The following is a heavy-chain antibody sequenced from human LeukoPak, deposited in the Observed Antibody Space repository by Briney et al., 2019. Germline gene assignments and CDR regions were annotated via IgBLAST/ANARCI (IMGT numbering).Heavy chain of an antibody. CDR2: IYTSGST. CDR3: ARDWRIAVAGHNYFDP. V-gene: IGHV4-4*07. J-gene: IGHJ5*02. CDR1: GDSISSSH. D-gene: IGHD6-19*01. Sequence: PSETLSLTCTVSGDSISSSHWSWIRQPAGKGLEWIGRIYTSGSTNYNPSLKSRVTISVDTSKNQFSLKLSSVTAADTAVYYCARDWRIAVAGHNYFDPWGLGTLVTVSS.